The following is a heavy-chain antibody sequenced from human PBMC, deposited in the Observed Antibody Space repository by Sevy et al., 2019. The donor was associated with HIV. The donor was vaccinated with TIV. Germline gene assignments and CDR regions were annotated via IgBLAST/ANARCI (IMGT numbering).Heavy chain of an antibody. D-gene: IGHD3-3*02. CDR1: GFTFGTYG. Sequence: GGSLRLSCAASGFTFGTYGMYWVRQTPGKGLEWVANIWFDGSNEDYAVSVKGGFTISRDNSKETLFLQMNSLRAEDTAVYYCAREHFARSLDYWGQGTLVTVSS. CDR3: AREHFARSLDY. J-gene: IGHJ4*02. CDR2: IWFDGSNE. V-gene: IGHV3-33*08.